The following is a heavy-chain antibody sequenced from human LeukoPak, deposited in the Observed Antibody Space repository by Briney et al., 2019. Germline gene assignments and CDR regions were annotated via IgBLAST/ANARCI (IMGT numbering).Heavy chain of an antibody. CDR1: GYTFTSYY. CDR3: VIKSWHMDV. Sequence: GASVKVSCKASGYTFTSYYMRWVRQAPGQGLEWMGIINPSGGSTSYAQKFQGRVTMTRDMSTSTVYMELSSLRSEDTAVYYCVIKSWHMDVWGKGTTVTVSS. D-gene: IGHD3-16*02. CDR2: INPSGGST. J-gene: IGHJ6*03. V-gene: IGHV1-46*01.